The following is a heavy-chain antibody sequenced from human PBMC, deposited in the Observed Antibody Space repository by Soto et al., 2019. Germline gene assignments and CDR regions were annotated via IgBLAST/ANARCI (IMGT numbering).Heavy chain of an antibody. J-gene: IGHJ3*01. Sequence: QVQLQESGPGLVKPSQTLSLTCTVSGGSISSGGYYWSWIRQHPGKGLEWIGYIYYSGSTYYNPSLKSRVTIAVDTSKNQFSLKLSSVAAADTAVYYCAVGVVPAAMNDAFDFLGQGTMVTVSS. CDR2: IYYSGST. D-gene: IGHD2-2*01. CDR1: GGSISSGGYY. CDR3: AVGVVPAAMNDAFDF. V-gene: IGHV4-31*03.